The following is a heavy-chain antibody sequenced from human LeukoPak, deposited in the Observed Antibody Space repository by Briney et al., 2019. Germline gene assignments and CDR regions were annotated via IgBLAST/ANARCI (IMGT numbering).Heavy chain of an antibody. CDR1: GVSISSYY. CDR2: IYYSGST. Sequence: SETLSLTCTVSGVSISSYYWSWIRRPPGKGLEWIGYIYYSGSTNYSPSLKSRVTMSVDTSNNQFSLNLRSVTAADTAVYYCARGGDYYDSSGLYWFDRWGQGTLVTVSS. CDR3: ARGGDYYDSSGLYWFDR. J-gene: IGHJ5*02. D-gene: IGHD3-22*01. V-gene: IGHV4-59*01.